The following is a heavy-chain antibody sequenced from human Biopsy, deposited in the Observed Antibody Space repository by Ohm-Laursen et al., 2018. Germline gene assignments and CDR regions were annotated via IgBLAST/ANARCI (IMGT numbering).Heavy chain of an antibody. CDR3: ARGLSSGWYGYFDV. CDR1: GFTYTTFA. V-gene: IGHV3-23*01. Sequence: SLRLSCSASGFTYTTFAMSWVRQAPGKGPEWVSTISANGATSYYADSVKGRFTISRDNSKSTLYLQINTLTLEDTAFYYCARGLSSGWYGYFDVWGRGTLVTVSS. J-gene: IGHJ2*01. D-gene: IGHD6-19*01. CDR2: ISANGATS.